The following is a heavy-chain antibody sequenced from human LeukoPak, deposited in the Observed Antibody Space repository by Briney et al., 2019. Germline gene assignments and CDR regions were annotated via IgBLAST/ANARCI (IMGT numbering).Heavy chain of an antibody. CDR1: GFSFPDPW. CDR2: IKQEGSEK. J-gene: IGHJ4*02. CDR3: ARESDYYASGNYYNYFDY. V-gene: IGHV3-7*01. Sequence: QAGGSLRLPCAAPGFSFPDPWMTWVRKAPGKGLKWVAKIKQEGSEKYYEDSVKGRFIHSRDNTKNSLYMQMNCLRAEDTAVYYCARESDYYASGNYYNYFDYWGQGTLVTVSS. D-gene: IGHD3-10*01.